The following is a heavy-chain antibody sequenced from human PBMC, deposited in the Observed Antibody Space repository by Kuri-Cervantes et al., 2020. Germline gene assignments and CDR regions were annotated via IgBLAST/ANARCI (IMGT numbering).Heavy chain of an antibody. J-gene: IGHJ6*03. D-gene: IGHD1-26*01. CDR3: ARGVGATRDYYYYYYMDV. V-gene: IGHV3-23*01. CDR2: MSGSGTTT. Sequence: GGSLRLSCAASGFTFSNSAMSWVRQAPGKGLEWVSVMSGSGTTTYYADFVKGRFTISRDNSKNTLYLQMNSLRAEDTAVYYCARGVGATRDYYYYYYMDVWGKGTTVTVSS. CDR1: GFTFSNSA.